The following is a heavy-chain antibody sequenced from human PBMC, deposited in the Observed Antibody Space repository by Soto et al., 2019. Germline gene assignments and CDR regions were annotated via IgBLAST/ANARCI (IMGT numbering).Heavy chain of an antibody. V-gene: IGHV3-11*01. CDR1: GFTFSDYY. CDR2: ISSSGSTI. CDR3: ARDQYCSSTSSRYGASCFVP. J-gene: IGHJ5*02. Sequence: GGSLRLSCAASGFTFSDYYMSWIRQAPGKGLEWVSYISSSGSTIYYADSVKGRFTISRDNAKNSLYLQMNSLRAEDTAVYYCARDQYCSSTSSRYGASCFVPWGKGILGTVSS. D-gene: IGHD2-2*01.